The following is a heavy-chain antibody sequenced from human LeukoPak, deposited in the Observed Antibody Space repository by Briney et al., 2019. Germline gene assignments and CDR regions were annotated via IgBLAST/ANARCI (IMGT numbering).Heavy chain of an antibody. CDR3: ARPMGGYSSSWDLAFDP. Sequence: SETLSLTCTVSGGSISSYYWSWIRQPPGKGLEWIGYIYYSGSTNYNPSLKSRVTISVDTSKNQFSLKLSSVTAADTAVCYCARPMGGYSSSWDLAFDPWGQGTLVTVSS. CDR2: IYYSGST. D-gene: IGHD6-13*01. J-gene: IGHJ5*02. V-gene: IGHV4-59*08. CDR1: GGSISSYY.